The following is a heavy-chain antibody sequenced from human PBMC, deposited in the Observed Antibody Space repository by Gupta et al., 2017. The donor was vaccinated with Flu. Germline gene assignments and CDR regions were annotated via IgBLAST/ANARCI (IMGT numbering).Heavy chain of an antibody. CDR2: ISISSSYI. J-gene: IGHJ4*02. Sequence: NWVRQAPGKGLDWVSSISISSSYIFYADSVKGRFTISRDNAKNSLYLQMNGLRAEDTAVYYCARDMAGQTGGAPSSGPIDSWGQGTLVTVSS. CDR3: ARDMAGQTGGAPSSGPIDS. V-gene: IGHV3-21*01. D-gene: IGHD6-19*01.